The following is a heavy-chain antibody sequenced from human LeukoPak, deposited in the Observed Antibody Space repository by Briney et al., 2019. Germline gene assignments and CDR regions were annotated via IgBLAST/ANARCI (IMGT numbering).Heavy chain of an antibody. CDR3: ARVVVVAANYYFDY. CDR1: GYTFTSYD. J-gene: IGHJ4*02. Sequence: GASVKVSCKASGYTFTSYDINWVRQATGQGLEWMGWMNPNSGNTGYAQKFQGRVTITTDESTSTAYMELSSLRSEDTAVYYCARVVVVAANYYFDYWGQGTLVTVSS. CDR2: MNPNSGNT. D-gene: IGHD2-15*01. V-gene: IGHV1-8*03.